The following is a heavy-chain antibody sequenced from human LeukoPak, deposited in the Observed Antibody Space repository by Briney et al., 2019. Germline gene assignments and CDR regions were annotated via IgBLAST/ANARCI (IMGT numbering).Heavy chain of an antibody. Sequence: ASVKVSCKASNYTFTNHGITWVRQAPGQGLEWMGWISAHDGNTNYAQKLQGRVTMTTDTSTSIAYMELRSLRSDDTAMYYCARAWIMVTSHLDFWGQGTLVTVSS. D-gene: IGHD2-21*02. CDR1: NYTFTNHG. CDR3: ARAWIMVTSHLDF. CDR2: ISAHDGNT. J-gene: IGHJ4*02. V-gene: IGHV1-18*01.